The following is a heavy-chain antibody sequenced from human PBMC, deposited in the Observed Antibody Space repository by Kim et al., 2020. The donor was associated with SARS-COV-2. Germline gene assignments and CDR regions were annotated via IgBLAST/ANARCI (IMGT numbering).Heavy chain of an antibody. J-gene: IGHJ4*02. CDR2: GSNK. V-gene: IGHV3-30*02. CDR3: AKAEAYDY. Sequence: GSNKYYADSGTGRFTISRANSKNTLYLQMNSLRAEDTAVYYCAKAEAYDYWGQGTLVTVSS.